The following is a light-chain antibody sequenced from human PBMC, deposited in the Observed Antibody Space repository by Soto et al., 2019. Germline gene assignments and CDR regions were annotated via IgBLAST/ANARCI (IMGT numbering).Light chain of an antibody. CDR1: SSNIGRHF. J-gene: IGLJ3*02. V-gene: IGLV1-47*02. CDR2: SNN. CDR3: AAWDDSLSGLWV. Sequence: QAVVTQPPSTSGTPGQRVTISCSGSSSNIGRHFVYWYQQLPGTAPKLLIYSNNQRPSGVPDRFSGSKSGTSASLAISGLRSEDEADYYCAAWDDSLSGLWVFGGGTKVTVL.